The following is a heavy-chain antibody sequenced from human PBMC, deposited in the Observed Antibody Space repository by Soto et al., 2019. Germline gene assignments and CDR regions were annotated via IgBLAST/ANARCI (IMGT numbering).Heavy chain of an antibody. J-gene: IGHJ4*02. D-gene: IGHD3-10*01. CDR1: GLTFSSYS. Sequence: EEQLVESAGGLIQPGGSLRLSCTASGLTFSSYSMNWVRQAPGKGLEWLSYISSSGSHVDYADSVKGRFTISRDNAKNSLYLQMNSLRDEDTAVYYCVGDRDTEASMVHGNYWGQGTLVTVSS. V-gene: IGHV3-48*02. CDR3: VGDRDTEASMVHGNY. CDR2: ISSSGSHV.